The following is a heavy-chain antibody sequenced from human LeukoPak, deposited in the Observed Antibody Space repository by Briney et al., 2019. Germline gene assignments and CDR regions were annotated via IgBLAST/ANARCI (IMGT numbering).Heavy chain of an antibody. CDR3: AKGVVVAPDVTPFDY. D-gene: IGHD2-2*01. CDR2: ISGRGASK. Sequence: PGGSLRLSCAASGFTFSSYAMSWVRQAPGKGLEWVSGISGRGASKYYADSVKGRFTISRDNSKNTLYLQMNSLRAEDTAVYYCAKGVVVAPDVTPFDYWGQGTPVTVSS. V-gene: IGHV3-23*01. CDR1: GFTFSSYA. J-gene: IGHJ4*02.